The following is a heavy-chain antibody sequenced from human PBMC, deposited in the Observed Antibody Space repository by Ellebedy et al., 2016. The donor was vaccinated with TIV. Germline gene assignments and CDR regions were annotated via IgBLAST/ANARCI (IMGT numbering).Heavy chain of an antibody. CDR1: GFTFSDYG. J-gene: IGHJ4*02. CDR2: ISGGGGSK. Sequence: GESLKISCAASGFTFSDYGMSWVRQAPGKGLEWVAGISGGGGSKYYADSVKGRFTISRDNSKNALYLQMNSLRAEDTALYYCGKEGDRYYGVEVWGQGTPVSVSS. V-gene: IGHV3-23*01. CDR3: GKEGDRYYGVEV. D-gene: IGHD2-21*01.